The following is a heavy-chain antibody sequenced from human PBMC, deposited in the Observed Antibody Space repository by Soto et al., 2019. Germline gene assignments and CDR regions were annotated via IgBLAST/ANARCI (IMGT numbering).Heavy chain of an antibody. CDR2: IYSGGTT. J-gene: IGHJ4*02. CDR1: GFTVSRNY. V-gene: IGHV3-66*01. Sequence: VQLVESGGGLVQPGGSLRLSCAASGFTVSRNYLSWVRQAPGKGLEWVSVIYSGGTTDYADSVKGRFTISRDNSKNTVYLQMNSLRAEDTAVYYWARGQQYYFDYWGQGALVTVSS. D-gene: IGHD6-13*01. CDR3: ARGQQYYFDY.